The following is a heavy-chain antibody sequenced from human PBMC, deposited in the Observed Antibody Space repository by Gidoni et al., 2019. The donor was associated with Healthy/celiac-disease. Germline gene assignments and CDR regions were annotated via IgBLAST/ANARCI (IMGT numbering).Heavy chain of an antibody. Sequence: EVQLLESGGGLVQPGGSLRLSCAASGFTFSSYAMSWVRQAPGKGLEWVAAISGSGGSTYYADSVKGRFTISRDNSKNTLYLQMNSLRAEDTAVYYCAKGYCSSTSCAYYYYYMDVWGKGTTVTVSS. CDR1: GFTFSSYA. J-gene: IGHJ6*03. D-gene: IGHD2-2*01. V-gene: IGHV3-23*01. CDR3: AKGYCSSTSCAYYYYYMDV. CDR2: ISGSGGST.